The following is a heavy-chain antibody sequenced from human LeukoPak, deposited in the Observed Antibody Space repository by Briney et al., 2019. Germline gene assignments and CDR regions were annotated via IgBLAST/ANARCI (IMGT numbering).Heavy chain of an antibody. Sequence: ASVKVSCKASGYTFTSYGISWVRQAPGQGLEWMGWISAYNGNTNYAQKLQGRVTMTTDTSTSTAYMELRSLRSDDTAVYYCARLSDILTGYFPPSNYFDYWGQGTLVTVSS. J-gene: IGHJ4*02. CDR3: ARLSDILTGYFPPSNYFDY. CDR2: ISAYNGNT. V-gene: IGHV1-18*01. CDR1: GYTFTSYG. D-gene: IGHD3-9*01.